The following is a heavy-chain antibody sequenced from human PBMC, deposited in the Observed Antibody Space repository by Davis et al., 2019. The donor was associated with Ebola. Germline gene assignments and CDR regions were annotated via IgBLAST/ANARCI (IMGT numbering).Heavy chain of an antibody. Sequence: GGSLRLSCAGSGFPFSRYWMSWVRQAPGKGLEWVANIKQDGSEEHYVDSVKGRFTISRDNAKNSLYLQMNSLRAEDTAVYYCASQGGCISSTCFYYYYYAMDAWGQGTTVTVSS. CDR1: GFPFSRYW. J-gene: IGHJ6*02. CDR3: ASQGGCISSTCFYYYYYAMDA. V-gene: IGHV3-7*01. CDR2: IKQDGSEE. D-gene: IGHD2-2*01.